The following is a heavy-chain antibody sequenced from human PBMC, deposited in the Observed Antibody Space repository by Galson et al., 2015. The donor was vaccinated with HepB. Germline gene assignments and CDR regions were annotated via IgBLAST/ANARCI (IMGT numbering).Heavy chain of an antibody. J-gene: IGHJ4*02. Sequence: GSLRLSCAASGFTFSSYAMSWVRQAPGKGLEWVSAISGSGGSTYYADSVKGRFTISRDNSKNTLYLQMNSLRAEDTAVYYCAKDQWSITIFGVGDYWGQGTLVTVSS. D-gene: IGHD3-3*01. CDR2: ISGSGGST. V-gene: IGHV3-23*01. CDR1: GFTFSSYA. CDR3: AKDQWSITIFGVGDY.